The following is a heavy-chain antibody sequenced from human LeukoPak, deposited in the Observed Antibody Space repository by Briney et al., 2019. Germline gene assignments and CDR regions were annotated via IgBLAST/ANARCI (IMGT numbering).Heavy chain of an antibody. CDR1: GYRITNYW. V-gene: IGHV5-51*01. CDR3: ATLHYYYDSHGPFDY. CDR2: IYPGDSDT. D-gene: IGHD3-22*01. Sequence: GESLKISCKGSGYRITNYWIGWVRQMPGKGLEWMGIIYPGDSDTRYSPSFQGQVTILVDKSINTAYLQWSSLMATDTAMYYCATLHYYYDSHGPFDYWGQGTLVTVSS. J-gene: IGHJ4*02.